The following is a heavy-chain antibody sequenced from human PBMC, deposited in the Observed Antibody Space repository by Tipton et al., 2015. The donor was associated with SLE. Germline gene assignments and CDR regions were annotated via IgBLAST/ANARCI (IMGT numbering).Heavy chain of an antibody. CDR2: VNGDGSDT. CDR3: VRTMTGGYFDY. V-gene: IGHV3-74*01. CDR1: GFTFNNFW. J-gene: IGHJ4*02. Sequence: SLRLSCVVSGFTFNNFWVHWVRQAPGKGLAWVSRVNGDGSDTTYADSVKGRFTISRDNAKNTLYLQMNSLRAEDTAVYYCVRTMTGGYFDYWGQGTLVTVSS. D-gene: IGHD1-14*01.